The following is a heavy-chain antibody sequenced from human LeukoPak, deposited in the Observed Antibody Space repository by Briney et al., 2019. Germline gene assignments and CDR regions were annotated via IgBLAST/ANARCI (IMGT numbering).Heavy chain of an antibody. Sequence: SETLSLTCTVSGGSIRSYYWSWIRQPPGKGLEWIGYIYYSGSTNYNPSLKSRVTISVDMSKNQFSLKLSSVTAADTAVYYCARHVTISPDHYYYGMDVWDQGTTVTVSS. CDR3: ARHVTISPDHYYYGMDV. V-gene: IGHV4-59*08. J-gene: IGHJ6*02. CDR1: GGSIRSYY. CDR2: IYYSGST. D-gene: IGHD3-9*01.